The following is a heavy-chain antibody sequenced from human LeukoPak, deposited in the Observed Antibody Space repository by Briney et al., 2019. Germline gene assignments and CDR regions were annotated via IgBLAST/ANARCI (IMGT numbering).Heavy chain of an antibody. V-gene: IGHV3-23*01. J-gene: IGHJ4*02. D-gene: IGHD3-22*01. CDR3: AKDVSRYDSSGYYFDY. CDR2: ISGSGGST. Sequence: PGGSLRLSCAAAGFTFSSYAMIWVRQAPGKGLEWVSTISGSGGSTYYADSVKGRFTISRDNSKNTLYLQMNSLRAEDTAVYYCAKDVSRYDSSGYYFDYWGQGTLVTVSS. CDR1: GFTFSSYA.